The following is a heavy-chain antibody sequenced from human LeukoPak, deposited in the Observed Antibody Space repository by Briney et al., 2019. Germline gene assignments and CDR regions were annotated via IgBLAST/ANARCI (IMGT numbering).Heavy chain of an antibody. CDR3: ARYGYSSSWQGGWHAFDI. V-gene: IGHV1-46*01. CDR1: GYTFTSYC. Sequence: ASVKVSCKASGYTFTSYCMHWVRQAPGQGLEWMGIINPTSGDTTYAQKFQGRVTMTRDMSTSTVYMELSSLTSEDTAVFYCARYGYSSSWQGGWHAFDIWGQGTMVTVSS. J-gene: IGHJ3*02. D-gene: IGHD6-13*01. CDR2: INPTSGDT.